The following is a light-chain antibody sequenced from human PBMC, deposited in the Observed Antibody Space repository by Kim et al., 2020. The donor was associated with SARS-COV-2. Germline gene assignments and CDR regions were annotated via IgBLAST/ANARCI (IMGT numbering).Light chain of an antibody. V-gene: IGKV3-20*01. CDR1: QRVSSSY. CDR3: QQYGSSPRT. J-gene: IGKJ1*01. Sequence: SPGERAPLSCMASQRVSSSYLAWYQQKPGQAPRLLIYGASSRATGIPDRFSGSGSGTDFTLTISRLEPEDFAVYYCQQYGSSPRTFGQGTKVDIK. CDR2: GAS.